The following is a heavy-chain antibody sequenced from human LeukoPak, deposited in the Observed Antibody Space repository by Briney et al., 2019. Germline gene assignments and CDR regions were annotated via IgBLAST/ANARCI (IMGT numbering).Heavy chain of an antibody. Sequence: SETLSLTCTVSGGSISSYYWSWIRQPPGKGLEWIGYIYYSGSTNYNPSLKSRVTISVDASKNQFSLKLSSVTAADTAVYYCAREIYDYVWGSYRSPRFDPWGQGTLVTVSS. CDR1: GGSISSYY. D-gene: IGHD3-16*02. V-gene: IGHV4-59*01. CDR3: AREIYDYVWGSYRSPRFDP. CDR2: IYYSGST. J-gene: IGHJ5*02.